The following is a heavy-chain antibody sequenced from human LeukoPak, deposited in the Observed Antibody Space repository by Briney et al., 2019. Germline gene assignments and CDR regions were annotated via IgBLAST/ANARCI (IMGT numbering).Heavy chain of an antibody. CDR2: FDPEDGET. CDR1: GYTLTELS. V-gene: IGHV1-24*01. D-gene: IGHD2-21*02. Sequence: ASVKVSCKVSGYTLTELSMHWVRQAPGKGLEWMGGFDPEDGETIYAQKFQGRVTMTRDTSTSTVYTELSSLRSEDTAVYYCARGRVTATDGFDIWGQGTTVIVSS. J-gene: IGHJ3*02. CDR3: ARGRVTATDGFDI.